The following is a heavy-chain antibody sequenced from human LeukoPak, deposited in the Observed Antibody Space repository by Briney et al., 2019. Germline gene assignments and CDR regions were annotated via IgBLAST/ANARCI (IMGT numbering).Heavy chain of an antibody. CDR3: AKDVWSCSSNSYPMYHYYMDV. V-gene: IGHV3-30*02. D-gene: IGHD2-2*01. J-gene: IGHJ6*03. CDR1: GFTFSTFG. Sequence: PGGSLRLSCAASGFTFSTFGMHWVRQAPGKGLEWVAFIRYDGSKKYYGDSVKGRFTISRDNSKNTLYLQMNSLRAEDTAVFYCAKDVWSCSSNSYPMYHYYMDVWGKGTTVTVSS. CDR2: IRYDGSKK.